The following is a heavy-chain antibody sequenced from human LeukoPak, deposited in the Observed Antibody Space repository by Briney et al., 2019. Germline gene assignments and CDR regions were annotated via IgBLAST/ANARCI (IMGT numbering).Heavy chain of an antibody. J-gene: IGHJ5*02. Sequence: SGTLSLTCTVSGGSISSYYWSWIRQPAGKGLEWIGRIYGSGSSDYNPSLKSRVTISVDKSKNQFSLKLSSVTAADTAVYYCARYYYDDSVYQSCFDPWGQGTLVTVSS. D-gene: IGHD3-22*01. V-gene: IGHV4-4*07. CDR2: IYGSGSS. CDR1: GGSISSYY. CDR3: ARYYYDDSVYQSCFDP.